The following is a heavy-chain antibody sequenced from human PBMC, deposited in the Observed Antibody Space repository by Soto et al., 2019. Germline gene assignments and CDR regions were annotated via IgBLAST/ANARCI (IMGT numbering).Heavy chain of an antibody. CDR3: ARGADYYDSSGYQYGFDP. D-gene: IGHD3-22*01. V-gene: IGHV3-7*03. Sequence: QPGGSLRLSCAASGFTFSSYWMSWVRQAPGKGLEWVANIKQDGSEKYYVDSVKGRFTISRDNAKNSLYLQMNSLRAEDTAVYYCARGADYYDSSGYQYGFDPWGQGTLVTVSS. CDR1: GFTFSSYW. J-gene: IGHJ5*02. CDR2: IKQDGSEK.